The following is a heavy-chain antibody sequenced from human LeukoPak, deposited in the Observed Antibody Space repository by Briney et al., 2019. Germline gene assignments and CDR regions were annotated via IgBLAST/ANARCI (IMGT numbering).Heavy chain of an antibody. Sequence: ASVKVSCKASGYTFTGYCMHWVRQAPGQGLEWMGWINPNSGGTNYAQKFQGRVTMTRDTSISTAYMELSRLRSDDTAVYYCARTYSGSYGVGYYYYYMDVWGKGTTVTVSS. V-gene: IGHV1-2*02. J-gene: IGHJ6*03. CDR1: GYTFTGYC. CDR2: INPNSGGT. D-gene: IGHD1-26*01. CDR3: ARTYSGSYGVGYYYYYMDV.